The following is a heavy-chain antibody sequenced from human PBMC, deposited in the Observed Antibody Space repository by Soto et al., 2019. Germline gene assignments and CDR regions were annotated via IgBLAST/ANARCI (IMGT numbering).Heavy chain of an antibody. CDR2: VDYTGDT. CDR3: ARRSPLYASESYRFGH. V-gene: IGHV4-39*01. Sequence: SQTLSLTCTVSGGPISSGDHYWGLIRQPPGTGLEWIGTVDYTGDTCYNSSLKSRVTISVDTSKNQFSLRLTSVTAADTAVYYCARRSPLYASESYRFGHWGQGALDTVSS. J-gene: IGHJ5*01. CDR1: GGPISSGDHY. D-gene: IGHD3-10*01.